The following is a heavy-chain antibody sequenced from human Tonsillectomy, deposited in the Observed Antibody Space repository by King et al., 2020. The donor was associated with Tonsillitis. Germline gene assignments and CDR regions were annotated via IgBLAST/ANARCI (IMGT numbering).Heavy chain of an antibody. CDR3: ARGTIVIVPAAMLEVFDN. Sequence: ITLKESGPTLVKPTQTLTLTCTFSGFSLSRSGVRVGWIRQPPGKALEWLALIYGDGDKRYSPSLKSRLTITKDTSKNQVVLTMTTLDPVDTATYSCARGTIVIVPAAMLEVFDNWGQGTLVTVSS. D-gene: IGHD2-2*01. V-gene: IGHV2-5*02. J-gene: IGHJ4*02. CDR1: GFSLSRSGVR. CDR2: IYGDGDK.